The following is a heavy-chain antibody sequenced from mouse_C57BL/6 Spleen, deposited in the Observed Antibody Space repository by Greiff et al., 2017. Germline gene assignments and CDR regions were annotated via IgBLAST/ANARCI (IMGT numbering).Heavy chain of an antibody. D-gene: IGHD1-1*01. V-gene: IGHV1-26*01. J-gene: IGHJ1*03. CDR3: ARLLRYSWYFDV. CDR2: INPNNGGT. Sequence: EVQLQQSGPELVKPGASVKISCKASGYTFTDYYMNWVKQSHGKSLEWIGDINPNNGGTSYNQKFKGKATLTVDKSSSTAYMELRSLTSEDSAVYYCARLLRYSWYFDVWGTGTTVTVSS. CDR1: GYTFTDYY.